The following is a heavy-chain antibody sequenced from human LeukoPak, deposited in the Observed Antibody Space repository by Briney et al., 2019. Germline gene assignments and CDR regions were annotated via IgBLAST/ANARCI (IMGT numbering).Heavy chain of an antibody. J-gene: IGHJ4*02. CDR2: IKQDGSEK. Sequence: GGSLRLSCAASGFTFSSYWMSWVRQAPGKGLEWVANIKQDGSEKYYVDSVKGRFTISRDNAKNSLYLQMNSLRAEDTAVYYCARVGGWYRPSNFDYWGQGTLVTVSS. CDR3: ARVGGWYRPSNFDY. D-gene: IGHD6-19*01. CDR1: GFTFSSYW. V-gene: IGHV3-7*01.